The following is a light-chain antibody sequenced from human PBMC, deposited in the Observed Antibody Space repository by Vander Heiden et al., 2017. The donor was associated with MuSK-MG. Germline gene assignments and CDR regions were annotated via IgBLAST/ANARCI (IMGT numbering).Light chain of an antibody. J-gene: IGLJ3*02. Sequence: QSVLTQPPSASGTPGQRVTISCSGSSSNIGSNYVYWYQQLPGTAPKLLIYSNNQRPSGVPDRCSGSKSGTSASLAISGLRSEDEADYYCAAWDDSLSGPMFGGGTKLTVL. V-gene: IGLV1-47*02. CDR3: AAWDDSLSGPM. CDR1: SSNIGSNY. CDR2: SNN.